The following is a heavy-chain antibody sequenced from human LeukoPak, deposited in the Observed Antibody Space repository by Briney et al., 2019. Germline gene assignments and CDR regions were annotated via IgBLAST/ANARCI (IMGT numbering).Heavy chain of an antibody. CDR1: GITFSKYG. CDR2: VLGSGVTT. V-gene: IGHV3-23*01. J-gene: IGHJ3*02. CDR3: AKDPSGDYIGTFDI. Sequence: GGSLRLSCAASGITFSKYGMSWFRQAPGKGREGVATVLGSGVTTYYADYVQGRFTISRDNSKNTLYLQMNSLRAEDTAIYYCAKDPSGDYIGTFDIWGQGTMVIVS. D-gene: IGHD4-17*01.